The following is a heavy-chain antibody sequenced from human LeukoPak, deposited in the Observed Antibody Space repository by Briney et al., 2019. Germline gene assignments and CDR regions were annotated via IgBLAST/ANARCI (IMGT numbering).Heavy chain of an antibody. J-gene: IGHJ3*02. CDR1: GYIFTTYW. CDR2: IYPGDSDI. Sequence: GESLKISCKTSGYIFTTYWIGWVRQVPGKGLEWMGIIYPGDSDIRYNPSFEGRVVISADKSISTAYLQWGSLKASDTAMYYCARRRVVGAGWAFDIWGQGTMVTVSS. CDR3: ARRRVVGAGWAFDI. V-gene: IGHV5-51*01. D-gene: IGHD1-26*01.